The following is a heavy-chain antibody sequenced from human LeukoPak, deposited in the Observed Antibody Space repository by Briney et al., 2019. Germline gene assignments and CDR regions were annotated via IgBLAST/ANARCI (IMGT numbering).Heavy chain of an antibody. CDR3: ARGPLVRLPSSFDP. Sequence: ASLKLSCKASGYTFTSYDMNWVRQATGQGLEWMGWMNPNSGNTGSAQRFQGRVTMTRDTSRSTAYMELSSLTSEDTAVYYCARGPLVRLPSSFDPWGQGTLVTVSS. J-gene: IGHJ5*02. CDR2: MNPNSGNT. V-gene: IGHV1-8*01. CDR1: GYTFTSYD. D-gene: IGHD3-16*02.